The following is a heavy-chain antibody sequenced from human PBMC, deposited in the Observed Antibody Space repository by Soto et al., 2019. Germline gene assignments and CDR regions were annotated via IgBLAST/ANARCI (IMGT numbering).Heavy chain of an antibody. V-gene: IGHV4-59*01. CDR1: GGSISSYY. Sequence: PSETLSLTCTVSGGSISSYYWSWIRQPPGKGLEWIGYIYYSGSTNYNPSPKSRVTISVDTSKNQFSLKLSSVTAADMAVYYCARAPRGNYGYPSYFDYWGQGTLVTVSS. J-gene: IGHJ4*02. CDR2: IYYSGST. CDR3: ARAPRGNYGYPSYFDY. D-gene: IGHD3-10*01.